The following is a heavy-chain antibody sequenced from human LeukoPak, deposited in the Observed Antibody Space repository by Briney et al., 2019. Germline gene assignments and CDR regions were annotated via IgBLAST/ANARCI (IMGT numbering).Heavy chain of an antibody. V-gene: IGHV3-53*01. J-gene: IGHJ5*02. CDR1: GFTVSSNY. CDR3: ARRGPYCGGDCYST. CDR2: IYSGGST. Sequence: GGSLRLSCAASGFTVSSNYMSWVRQAPGKGLEWVSVIYSGGSTYYADSVKGRFTIPRDNSKNTLYLQMNSLRAEDTAVYYCARRGPYCGGDCYSTWGQGTLVTVSS. D-gene: IGHD2-21*02.